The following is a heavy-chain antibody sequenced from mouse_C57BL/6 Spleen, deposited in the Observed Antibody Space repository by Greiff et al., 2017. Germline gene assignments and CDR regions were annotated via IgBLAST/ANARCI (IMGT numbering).Heavy chain of an antibody. CDR2: INPYNGGT. Sequence: VQLQQSGPVLVKPGASVKMSCKASGYTFTDYYMNWVKQSHGKSLEWIGVINPYNGGTSYNQKFKGKATLTVDKSSSTAYMELNSLTSEDSAVYYCAREGDVSYLDYWGQGTTLTVSS. CDR1: GYTFTDYY. CDR3: AREGDVSYLDY. J-gene: IGHJ2*01. V-gene: IGHV1-19*01. D-gene: IGHD3-3*01.